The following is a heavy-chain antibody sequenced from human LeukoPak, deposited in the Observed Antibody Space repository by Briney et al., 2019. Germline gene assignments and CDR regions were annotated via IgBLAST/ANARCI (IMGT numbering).Heavy chain of an antibody. CDR3: ARSSLGPRPNWFDP. D-gene: IGHD7-27*01. CDR2: INPNSGGT. Sequence: GASVKVSCKASGYTFTGYYMHWVRQAPGQGLEWMGWINPNSGGTNYAQKFQGWVTMTGDTSISTAYMELSRLRSDDTAVYYCARSSLGPRPNWFDPWGQGTLVTVSS. J-gene: IGHJ5*02. CDR1: GYTFTGYY. V-gene: IGHV1-2*04.